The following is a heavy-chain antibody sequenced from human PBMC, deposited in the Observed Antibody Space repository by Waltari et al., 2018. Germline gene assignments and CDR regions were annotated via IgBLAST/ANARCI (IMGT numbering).Heavy chain of an antibody. CDR3: AAEPHYGDYLTNYYYYMDV. Sequence: QVQLQESGPGLVKPSQTLSLTCTVSGGSISSGASYWSWIRQPPGKGLEWIGYIYYSGSTYYNPSLKSRVTISVDTSKNQFSLKLSSVTAADTAVYYCAAEPHYGDYLTNYYYYMDVWGKGTTVTVSS. CDR1: GGSISSGASY. D-gene: IGHD4-17*01. CDR2: IYYSGST. J-gene: IGHJ6*03. V-gene: IGHV4-30-4*08.